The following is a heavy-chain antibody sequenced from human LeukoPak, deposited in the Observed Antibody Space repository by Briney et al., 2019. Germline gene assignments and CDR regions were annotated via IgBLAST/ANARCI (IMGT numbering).Heavy chain of an antibody. J-gene: IGHJ4*02. CDR1: GYTFTSYG. D-gene: IGHD3-9*01. V-gene: IGHV1-18*04. CDR3: AREIRYFDWLGALLD. CDR2: ISAYNGNT. Sequence: ASVKVSCKASGYTFTSYGISWVRQAPGQGLEWMGWISAYNGNTNYAQKLQGRVTMTTDTSTSTAYMELRSLRSDDTAVYYCAREIRYFDWLGALLDWGQGTLVTVSS.